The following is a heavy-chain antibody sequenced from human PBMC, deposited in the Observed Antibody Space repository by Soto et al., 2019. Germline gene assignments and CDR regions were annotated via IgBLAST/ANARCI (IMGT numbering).Heavy chain of an antibody. CDR1: GFTVSSNY. D-gene: IGHD7-27*01. Sequence: GGSLRLSCAASGFTVSSNYMSWVRQAPGKGLEWVSVIYSGGSTYYADSVKGRFTISRHNSKNTLYLQMNSLRAEDTAVYYCARETPGDRGAFDIWGQGTMVTVSS. CDR2: IYSGGST. CDR3: ARETPGDRGAFDI. V-gene: IGHV3-53*04. J-gene: IGHJ3*02.